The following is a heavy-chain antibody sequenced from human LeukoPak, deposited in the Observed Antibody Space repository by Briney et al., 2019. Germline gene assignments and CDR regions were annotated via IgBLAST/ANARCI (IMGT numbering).Heavy chain of an antibody. J-gene: IGHJ4*02. CDR1: GGSLSSYY. V-gene: IGHV4-59*01. D-gene: IGHD6-6*01. CDR3: ARGIAARLN. CDR2: IYYSGST. Sequence: PSETLSLTCTVSGGSLSSYYWSWIRQPPGKGLEWIGYIYYSGSTNYNPSLKSRVTISVDTSKNQFSLKLSSVTAADTAVYYCARGIAARLNWGQGTLVTVSS.